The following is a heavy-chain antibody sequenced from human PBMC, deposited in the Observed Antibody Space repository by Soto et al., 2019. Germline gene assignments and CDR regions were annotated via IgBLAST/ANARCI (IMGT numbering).Heavy chain of an antibody. CDR3: TKAGGWYYCDSSGTQDAFHV. D-gene: IGHD3-22*01. CDR1: GVTFNVYA. V-gene: IGHV3-23*01. CDR2: IKANGLT. J-gene: IGHJ3*01. Sequence: PGGSLRLSYAASGVTFNVYAMAWVRQAPGKGLDWVSGIKANGLTDYADSGKGRFNISRDNSKNMMSLQMDTLRDEATALYYFTKAGGWYYCDSSGTQDAFHVWGQGTMVTVSS.